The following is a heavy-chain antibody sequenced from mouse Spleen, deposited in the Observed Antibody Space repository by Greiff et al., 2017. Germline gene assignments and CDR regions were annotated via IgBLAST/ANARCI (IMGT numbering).Heavy chain of an antibody. CDR3: ARGRITTMVSYYAMDY. D-gene: IGHD1-1*02. J-gene: IGHJ4*01. CDR1: GYTFTSYW. V-gene: IGHV1-69*01. CDR2: IDPSDSYT. Sequence: QVQLQQPGAELVMPGASVKLSCKASGYTFTSYWMHWVKQRPGQGLEWIGEIDPSDSYTNYNQKFKGKATLTVDKSSSTAYMQLSSLTSEDSAVYYCARGRITTMVSYYAMDYWGQGTSVTVSS.